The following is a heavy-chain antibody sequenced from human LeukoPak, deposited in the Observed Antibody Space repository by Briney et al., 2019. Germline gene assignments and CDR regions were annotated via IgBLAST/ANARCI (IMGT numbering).Heavy chain of an antibody. V-gene: IGHV3-23*01. CDR1: GFPFSSYV. CDR2: ISGRGTGT. Sequence: GGSLRLSCAASGFPFSSYVMTWVRQAPGRGLEWVSGISGRGTGTYYADSVKGRFTISRDNAKNSLYLQMNSLRAEDTAVYYCARIVGATGDAFDIWGQGTMVTVSS. D-gene: IGHD1-26*01. J-gene: IGHJ3*02. CDR3: ARIVGATGDAFDI.